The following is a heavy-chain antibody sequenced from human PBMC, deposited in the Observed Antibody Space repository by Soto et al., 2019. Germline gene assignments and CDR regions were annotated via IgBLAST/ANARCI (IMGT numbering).Heavy chain of an antibody. CDR2: INHTGNT. CDR1: GGSFSGYY. D-gene: IGHD1-1*01. J-gene: IGHJ4*02. CDR3: ARWGRDAYKGFDY. Sequence: PSETLSLTCAVYGGSFSGYYWSWTRQPPGKGLEWIGEINHTGNTNYNPSLKSRVTISVDTSRNQFSLKLSSVTAADTAVYYCARWGRDAYKGFDYWGQGTLVTVSS. V-gene: IGHV4-34*01.